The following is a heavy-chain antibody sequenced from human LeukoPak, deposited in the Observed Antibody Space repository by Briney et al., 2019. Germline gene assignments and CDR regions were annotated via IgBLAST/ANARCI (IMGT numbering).Heavy chain of an antibody. CDR2: IYYSGRT. Sequence: SETLSLTCTVSGGSISSYYWSWIRQPPGEGLEWIGYIYYSGRTNYNPSLKSRGTISVDTSKTQFSLKLSSVTAADTAVYYCARDGSGYDYVYYYGMDVWGQGTTVTVSS. D-gene: IGHD5-12*01. CDR1: GGSISSYY. V-gene: IGHV4-59*01. J-gene: IGHJ6*02. CDR3: ARDGSGYDYVYYYGMDV.